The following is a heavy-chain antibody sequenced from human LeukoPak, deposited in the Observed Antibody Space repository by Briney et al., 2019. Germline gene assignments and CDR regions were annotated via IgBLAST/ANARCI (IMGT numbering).Heavy chain of an antibody. CDR3: VRHRQWLLFPDY. Sequence: PSETLSLTCTVSGDSISINYNWGWIRQPPGQGLEWIGSILYSGATYYSPSLKSRVTISVDTSKNQFSLKLSSMTAADTAVYYCVRHRQWLLFPDYWGQGTLVTVSS. D-gene: IGHD6-19*01. J-gene: IGHJ4*02. CDR1: GDSISINYN. V-gene: IGHV4-39*01. CDR2: ILYSGAT.